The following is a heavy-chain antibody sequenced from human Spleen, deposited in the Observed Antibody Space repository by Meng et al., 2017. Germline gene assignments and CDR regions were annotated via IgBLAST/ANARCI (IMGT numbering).Heavy chain of an antibody. J-gene: IGHJ4*02. CDR2: ISTNTGNP. D-gene: IGHD5-18*01. CDR1: CYSCTT. V-gene: IGHV7-4-1*02. Sequence: QVQLVPPGSVLQDPGPSVKFSCKACCYSCTTMNWVLQAPGQGLEWMGRISTNTGNPTYAQGFTGRFVFSWGLSTAYLEISSLKAEDTAVYYCSNGYSDGQHLDHWGQGTLVTVSS. CDR3: SNGYSDGQHLDH.